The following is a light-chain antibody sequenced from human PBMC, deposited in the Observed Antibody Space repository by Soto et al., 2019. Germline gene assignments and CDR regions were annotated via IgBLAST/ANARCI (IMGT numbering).Light chain of an antibody. CDR1: QTISSW. Sequence: DIQVTQSPSTLSGSVGDRVTITCRASQTISSWLAWYQQKPGKAPKVLIYDASRLESGVPSRFSGSGSGTEFTLTISSLQPADFATYYCQHYNSYSWTFGQGTKVDI. V-gene: IGKV1-5*01. CDR2: DAS. J-gene: IGKJ1*01. CDR3: QHYNSYSWT.